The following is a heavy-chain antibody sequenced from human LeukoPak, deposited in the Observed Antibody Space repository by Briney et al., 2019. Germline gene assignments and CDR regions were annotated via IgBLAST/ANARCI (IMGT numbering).Heavy chain of an antibody. D-gene: IGHD4-17*01. CDR2: ISSSSSTI. Sequence: GGSLRLSCAASGFTFSSHSMNWVRQAPGKGLEWVSYISSSSSTIYYADSVKGRFTISRDNAKNSLYLQMNSLRAEDTAVYYCARSTLVTVTPHFDYWGQGTLVTVSS. CDR3: ARSTLVTVTPHFDY. J-gene: IGHJ4*02. CDR1: GFTFSSHS. V-gene: IGHV3-48*01.